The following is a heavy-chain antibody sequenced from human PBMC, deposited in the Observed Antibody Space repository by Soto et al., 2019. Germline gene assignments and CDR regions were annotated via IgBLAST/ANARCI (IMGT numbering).Heavy chain of an antibody. J-gene: IGHJ6*02. Sequence: QLHLQESGPGLVKPSETLSLTCTASGGSISSSGHNWGWIRQPPGRGLEWIGTILYSGTTYYNPSLRSRVTPSVDPVKSQFSLKLRSVTAPDTAVYYCAGGGAAGGAYNYYGMDVWGQGTTVTVSS. CDR2: ILYSGTT. CDR1: GGSISSSGHN. D-gene: IGHD6-13*01. V-gene: IGHV4-39*01. CDR3: AGGGAAGGAYNYYGMDV.